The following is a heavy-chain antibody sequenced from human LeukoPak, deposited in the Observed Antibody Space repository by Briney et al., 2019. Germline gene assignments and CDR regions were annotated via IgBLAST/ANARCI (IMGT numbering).Heavy chain of an antibody. CDR1: GFSISSHW. CDR3: ASSSTSLFDY. CDR2: LKEDVSAR. D-gene: IGHD2-2*01. V-gene: IGHV3-7*01. Sequence: GGSLRLSCVASGFSISSHWMSWVRQAPGKGLEWVASLKEDVSARNLVDSVKGRFTISTDNAKNSLYLQMNSLRVEDTAVYYCASSSTSLFDYWGQGTLVTVSS. J-gene: IGHJ4*02.